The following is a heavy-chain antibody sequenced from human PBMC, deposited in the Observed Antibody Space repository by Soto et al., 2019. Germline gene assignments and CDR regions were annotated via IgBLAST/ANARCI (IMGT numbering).Heavy chain of an antibody. J-gene: IGHJ5*02. D-gene: IGHD1-26*01. Sequence: SETLSLTCTVSGGSISSYYWSWIRQPPGKGLEWIGYIYYSGSTNYNHSLKSRVTISVDTSKNQFSLKLRSVTAADTAMYYCARHYSGSYYSNWFDPWGQGTLVTVSS. CDR3: ARHYSGSYYSNWFDP. CDR2: IYYSGST. V-gene: IGHV4-59*01. CDR1: GGSISSYY.